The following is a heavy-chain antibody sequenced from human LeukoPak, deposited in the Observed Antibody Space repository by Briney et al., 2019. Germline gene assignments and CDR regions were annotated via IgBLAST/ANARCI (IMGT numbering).Heavy chain of an antibody. D-gene: IGHD6-13*01. Sequence: SETLSLTCTVSGGSISSYYWNWIRQPAGKGLEWIGRLYTSGSTNYNPSLKRRVTISVDTSNNQFSLNLSSVTAADTAVYYCARVVAAAGNNWFDPWGQGTLVTVSS. CDR3: ARVVAAAGNNWFDP. V-gene: IGHV4-4*07. CDR1: GGSISSYY. J-gene: IGHJ5*02. CDR2: LYTSGST.